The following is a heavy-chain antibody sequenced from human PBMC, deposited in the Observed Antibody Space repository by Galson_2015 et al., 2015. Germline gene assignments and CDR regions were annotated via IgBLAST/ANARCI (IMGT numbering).Heavy chain of an antibody. CDR2: VHFRGNT. CDR3: ATDVAYGLGVVG. Sequence: SETLSLTCTVSGGSISSSAYFWAWIRQPPGKGLERLGSVHFRGNTFYDPSFKSRLTISLDTSNNQFSLTLRSVTAADTAVYYCATDVAYGLGVVGWGRGTLVTVSA. J-gene: IGHJ4*02. CDR1: GGSISSSAYF. D-gene: IGHD3-10*01. V-gene: IGHV4-39*01.